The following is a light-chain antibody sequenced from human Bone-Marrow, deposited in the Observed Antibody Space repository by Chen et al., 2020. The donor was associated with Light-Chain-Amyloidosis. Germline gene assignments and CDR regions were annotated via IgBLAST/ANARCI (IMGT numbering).Light chain of an antibody. Sequence: SYVLTQPSSVSVAPGQPVTIACGGNNIVSTSVHWYQQTPGQAPLLVVYDDSDRPSGIPERLSGSNSGNTATLTISRVEAGDEADYYCQVWDRSSDRPVFGGGTKLTVL. V-gene: IGLV3-21*02. J-gene: IGLJ3*02. CDR2: DDS. CDR1: NIVSTS. CDR3: QVWDRSSDRPV.